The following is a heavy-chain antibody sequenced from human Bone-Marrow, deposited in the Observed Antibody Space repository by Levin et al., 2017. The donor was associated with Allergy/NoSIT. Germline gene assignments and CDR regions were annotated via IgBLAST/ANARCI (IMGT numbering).Heavy chain of an antibody. CDR3: ARDPYYDTSGFYSQKFDF. V-gene: IGHV3-74*01. CDR1: GFIFSSYW. CDR2: INSDGRST. Sequence: GESLKISCAASGFIFSSYWMHWVRQVPGEGMVWVSSINSDGRSTSYADSVKGRFTISRDNAKNTLYLQMNSLRVEDTAVYYCARDPYYDTSGFYSQKFDFWGQGTLVTVSS. J-gene: IGHJ4*02. D-gene: IGHD3-22*01.